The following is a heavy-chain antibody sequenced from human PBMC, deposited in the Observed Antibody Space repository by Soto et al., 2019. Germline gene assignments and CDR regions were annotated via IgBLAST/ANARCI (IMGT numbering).Heavy chain of an antibody. CDR1: GFTFSSYG. J-gene: IGHJ4*02. D-gene: IGHD2-21*02. CDR2: ITSNGGST. V-gene: IGHV3-64D*06. Sequence: PVGSLRLSCSVSGFTFSSYGMHWVRQAPGKGLEYVSAITSNGGSTYYADSVKGRFTISRDNSKNTLYLQMSSLRAEDTAVYYCVKDRELVEVTPAYYFDYWGQGTLVTVSS. CDR3: VKDRELVEVTPAYYFDY.